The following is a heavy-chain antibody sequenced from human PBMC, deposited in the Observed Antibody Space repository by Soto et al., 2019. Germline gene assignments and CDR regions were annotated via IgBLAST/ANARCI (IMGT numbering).Heavy chain of an antibody. CDR2: FNPEDDET. CDR3: APVYYYNSRGIVSWFDS. D-gene: IGHD3-22*01. J-gene: IGHJ5*01. CDR1: GNTLTELS. V-gene: IGHV1-24*01. Sequence: ASVKVSCKVSGNTLTELSMHWVRQAPGKGFEWMGGFNPEDDETIYAEKFQGRVTMTEDTATETAYMELSSLTSEDTALYYCAPVYYYNSRGIVSWFDSWGQGTLVTVSS.